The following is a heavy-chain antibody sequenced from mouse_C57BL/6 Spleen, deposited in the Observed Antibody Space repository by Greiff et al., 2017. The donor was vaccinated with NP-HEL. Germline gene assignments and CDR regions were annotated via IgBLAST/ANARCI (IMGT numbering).Heavy chain of an antibody. V-gene: IGHV1-80*01. J-gene: IGHJ2*01. Sequence: VKLQQSGAELVKPGASVKISCKASGYAFSSYWMNWVKQRPGKGLEWIGQIYPGDGDTNYNGKFKGKATLTADKSSSTAYMQLSSLTSEDSAVYFCARSYGSGRYYFDYRGKGTTLTVSS. CDR2: IYPGDGDT. CDR1: GYAFSSYW. CDR3: ARSYGSGRYYFDY. D-gene: IGHD1-1*01.